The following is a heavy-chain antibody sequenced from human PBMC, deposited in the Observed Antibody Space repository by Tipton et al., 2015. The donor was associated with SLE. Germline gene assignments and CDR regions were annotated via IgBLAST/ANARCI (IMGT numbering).Heavy chain of an antibody. CDR2: INHSGNS. CDR1: GGSFSGYY. D-gene: IGHD2-21*02. CDR3: ARGLLDQY. J-gene: IGHJ1*01. Sequence: LRLSCAVHGGSFSGYYWTWIRQSPSGLEWIGEINHSGNSNSNPSLKSRVTISVDTSKNQFSLKLTSVTAADTAVYYCARGLLDQYWGQGTPVTVSS. V-gene: IGHV4-34*01.